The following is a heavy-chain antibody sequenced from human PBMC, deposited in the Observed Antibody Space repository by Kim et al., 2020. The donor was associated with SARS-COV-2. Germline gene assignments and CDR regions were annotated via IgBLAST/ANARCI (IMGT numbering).Heavy chain of an antibody. CDR2: IYYSGST. Sequence: SETLSLTCTVSGGSISSSSYYWGWIRQPPGKGLEWIGSIYYSGSTYYNPSLKSRVTISVDTSKNQFSLKLSSVTAADTAVYYCARHTSSRWYLSIGFWFDPWGQGTLVNVSS. V-gene: IGHV4-39*01. CDR3: ARHTSSRWYLSIGFWFDP. J-gene: IGHJ5*02. CDR1: GGSISSSSYY. D-gene: IGHD6-19*01.